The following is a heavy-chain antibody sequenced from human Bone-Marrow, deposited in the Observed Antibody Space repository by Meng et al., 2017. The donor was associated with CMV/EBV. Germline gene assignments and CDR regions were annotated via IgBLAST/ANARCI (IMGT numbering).Heavy chain of an antibody. CDR3: ARDRDIAVAGTPHWFDP. Sequence: GSLRLSCTVSGYSISSGYYWGWIRQPPGKGLEWIGSIYHSGSTYYNPSLKSRVTISVDTSKNQFSLKLSSVTAADTAVYYCARDRDIAVAGTPHWFDPWGQGTLVTVPQ. CDR1: GYSISSGYY. D-gene: IGHD6-19*01. CDR2: IYHSGST. V-gene: IGHV4-38-2*02. J-gene: IGHJ5*02.